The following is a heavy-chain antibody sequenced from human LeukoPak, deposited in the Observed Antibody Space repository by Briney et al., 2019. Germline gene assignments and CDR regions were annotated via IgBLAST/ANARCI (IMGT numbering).Heavy chain of an antibody. V-gene: IGHV4-59*01. CDR1: GGSISSYY. CDR2: IYSSGST. J-gene: IGHJ4*02. CDR3: ARQDYGDYDYYFDY. Sequence: PSETLSLTCTVSGGSISSYYWSWVRQPPGKGLEWIGSIYSSGSTNYNPSLKSRGTISVDTSKNQFSLKLSSVTAADTAVYYCARQDYGDYDYYFDYWGQGTLVTVSS. D-gene: IGHD4-17*01.